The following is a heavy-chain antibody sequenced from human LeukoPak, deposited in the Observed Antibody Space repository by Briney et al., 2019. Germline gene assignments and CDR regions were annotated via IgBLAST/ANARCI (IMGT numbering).Heavy chain of an antibody. D-gene: IGHD1-7*01. Sequence: SETLSLTCAVYGGSFSGYYWSWIRQPPGKGLEWIGEINHSGSTNYNPSLKSRVTISVDTSKNQFSLKLSSVTAADTAVYYCARGDNWNYGVYYYYYGMDVWGQGTTVTVSS. CDR3: ARGDNWNYGVYYYYYGMDV. CDR1: GGSFSGYY. J-gene: IGHJ6*02. CDR2: INHSGST. V-gene: IGHV4-34*01.